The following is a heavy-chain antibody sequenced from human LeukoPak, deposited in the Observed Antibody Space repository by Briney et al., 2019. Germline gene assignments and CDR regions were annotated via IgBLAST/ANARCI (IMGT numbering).Heavy chain of an antibody. J-gene: IGHJ3*02. D-gene: IGHD1-26*01. Sequence: ASEKVSCKASGYTFTGYYMHWVRQAPGQGLEWMGWINPNSGGTNYAQKFQGRVTMTRDTSISTAYMELSRLRSDDTAVYYCARVYGCGSGSYQTIDAFDIWGQGTMVTVSS. CDR2: INPNSGGT. CDR3: ARVYGCGSGSYQTIDAFDI. V-gene: IGHV1-2*02. CDR1: GYTFTGYY.